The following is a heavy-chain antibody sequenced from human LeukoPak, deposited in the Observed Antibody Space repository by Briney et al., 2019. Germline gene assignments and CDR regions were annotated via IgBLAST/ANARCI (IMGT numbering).Heavy chain of an antibody. J-gene: IGHJ4*02. CDR1: GYTFTGYY. D-gene: IGHD2-15*01. V-gene: IGHV1-2*02. Sequence: GASVTVSCTASGYTFTGYYMHWVRQAPGQGLEWMGWINPNSGGTNYAQKFQGRVTMTRDTSISTAYMELSRLRSDDTAVYYCARDHYCSGGSCYWRFDYWGQGTLVTVSS. CDR2: INPNSGGT. CDR3: ARDHYCSGGSCYWRFDY.